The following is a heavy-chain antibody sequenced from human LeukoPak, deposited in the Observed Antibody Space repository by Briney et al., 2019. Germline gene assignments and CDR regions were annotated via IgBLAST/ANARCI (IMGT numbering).Heavy chain of an antibody. CDR2: IKSKTDGGTT. V-gene: IGHV3-15*01. CDR3: TTVGSSSWFYLYYFDY. D-gene: IGHD6-13*01. J-gene: IGHJ4*02. CDR1: GFTFSNAW. Sequence: TGGSLRLSCAASGFTFSNAWMSWVRQAPGKGLEWVGRIKSKTDGGTTDYAAAVKGRFTISRDDSKNTLYLQMNSLKTEDTAVYYCTTVGSSSWFYLYYFDYWGQGTLVTVSS.